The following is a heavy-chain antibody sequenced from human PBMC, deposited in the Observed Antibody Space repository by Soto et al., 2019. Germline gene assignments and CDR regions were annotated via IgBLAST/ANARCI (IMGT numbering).Heavy chain of an antibody. V-gene: IGHV1-2*02. CDR2: INPNSGGT. CDR1: GYSFTAYC. CDR3: ARSSGTYSDFDY. D-gene: IGHD1-26*01. J-gene: IGHJ4*01. Sequence: QVHLVKSGAEVKKSGASVKVSCEASGYSFTAYCVHWVRQAPGQGLEWMGWINPNSGGTNYAQRFQGRVAMTTDTSTNTAYMELNSLKSDDTALYFCARSSGTYSDFDYWGQGTQVTVSS.